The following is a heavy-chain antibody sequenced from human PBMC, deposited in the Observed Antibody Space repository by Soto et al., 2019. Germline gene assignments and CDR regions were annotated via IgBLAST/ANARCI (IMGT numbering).Heavy chain of an antibody. J-gene: IGHJ4*02. Sequence: ASVKVSCKASGYRFSDNGISWVRQAPGQGLEWMGWISADNGNGNYAQKFQGRVTMTTDTPTTTAYMEMRSLRSDDTAVYYCARDSSGSSAYSYWGQGTLVTVSS. D-gene: IGHD3-22*01. CDR3: ARDSSGSSAYSY. CDR1: GYRFSDNG. V-gene: IGHV1-18*04. CDR2: ISADNGNG.